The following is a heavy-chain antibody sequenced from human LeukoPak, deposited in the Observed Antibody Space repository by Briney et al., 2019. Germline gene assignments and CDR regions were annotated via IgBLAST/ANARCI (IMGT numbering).Heavy chain of an antibody. CDR3: ARDAVVPRGYYYYYYMDV. D-gene: IGHD2-2*01. CDR2: ISYDGSNK. J-gene: IGHJ6*03. Sequence: GGSLRLSSAASGFTFSSYAMHCVREAPGKGLEWVAVISYDGSNKYYAESVKGRFTISRDNSKSTLYLQKIGLRAEDTAVYYCARDAVVPRGYYYYYYMDVWGKGTTVTASS. V-gene: IGHV3-30*01. CDR1: GFTFSSYA.